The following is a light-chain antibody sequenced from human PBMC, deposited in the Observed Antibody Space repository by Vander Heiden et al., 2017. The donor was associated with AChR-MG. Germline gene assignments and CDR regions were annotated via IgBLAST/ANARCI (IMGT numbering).Light chain of an antibody. J-gene: IGKJ5*01. Sequence: EVVLTQSPATLRLSLGERATISCRASQSVSSYFAWYQQKPGQAPRLLIYDTSNRATGIPARFSGSGSGTDFTLTISSLEPEDSAVYYCQQRSGWPPSITFGQGTRLEIK. CDR2: DTS. CDR3: QQRSGWPPSIT. V-gene: IGKV3-11*01. CDR1: QSVSSY.